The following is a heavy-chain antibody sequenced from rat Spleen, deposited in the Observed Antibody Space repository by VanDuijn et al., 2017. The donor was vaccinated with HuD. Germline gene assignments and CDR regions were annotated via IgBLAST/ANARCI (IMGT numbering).Heavy chain of an antibody. CDR1: GFTFSSFA. V-gene: IGHV5-25*01. CDR2: ISYDGGNT. J-gene: IGHJ2*01. D-gene: IGHD3-6*01. Sequence: EVQLVESGGGLVQPGRSMKLSCAASGFTFSSFAMAWVRQAPTKGLEWVASISYDGGNTSYRGSVKGRFTISRDYAASTLFLQMDSLRSEDTATYYCVRHLIGKSYYFDYWGQGVMVTVSS. CDR3: VRHLIGKSYYFDY.